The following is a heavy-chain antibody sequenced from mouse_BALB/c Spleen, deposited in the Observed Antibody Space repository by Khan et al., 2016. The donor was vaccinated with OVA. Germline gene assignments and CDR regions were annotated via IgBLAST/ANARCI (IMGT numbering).Heavy chain of an antibody. V-gene: IGHV1-77*01. Sequence: QVQLQQSGAELARPGASVKLSCKASGYSFTDYYINWVKQRTGQGLEWIGEISPGSGDTYYNEKFKGKATLTADKSSSTAYMQLSSLTSEASAVYFCARRNYFGDTFAYWGQGTLGTVSA. CDR1: GYSFTDYY. J-gene: IGHJ3*01. CDR3: ARRNYFGDTFAY. D-gene: IGHD1-2*01. CDR2: ISPGSGDT.